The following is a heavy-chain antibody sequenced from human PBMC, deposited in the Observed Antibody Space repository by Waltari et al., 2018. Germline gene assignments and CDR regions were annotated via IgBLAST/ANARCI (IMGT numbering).Heavy chain of an antibody. Sequence: ANYAQKFQGRVTITADESTSTAYMELSSLRSEDTAVYYCARVNQAYDFWSGYDRYLRGYFDYWGQGTLVTVSS. CDR2: A. J-gene: IGHJ4*02. D-gene: IGHD3-3*01. V-gene: IGHV1-69*01. CDR3: ARVNQAYDFWSGYDRYLRGYFDY.